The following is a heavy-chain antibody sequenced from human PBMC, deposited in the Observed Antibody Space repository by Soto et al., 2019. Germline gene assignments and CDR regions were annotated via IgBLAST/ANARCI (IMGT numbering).Heavy chain of an antibody. J-gene: IGHJ4*02. Sequence: ASVKVSCKASGYTFTSYGISWVRQAPGQGLEWMGWISADNGNTNYAQKLQGRVTMTTDTSTSKAYMELRSLRSDDTALYYCARHVGQGPYQLLYYWGQGTLVTVSS. V-gene: IGHV1-18*01. CDR3: ARHVGQGPYQLLYY. CDR1: GYTFTSYG. D-gene: IGHD2-2*01. CDR2: ISADNGNT.